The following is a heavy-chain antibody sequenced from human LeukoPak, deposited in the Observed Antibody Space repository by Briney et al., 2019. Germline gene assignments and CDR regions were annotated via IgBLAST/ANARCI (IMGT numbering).Heavy chain of an antibody. CDR1: GFIFSSFA. CDR2: ISTSGGSI. V-gene: IGHV3-23*01. Sequence: GGSLRPSCAASGFIFSSFAMSWVRQAPGKGLEWVSSISTSGGSISYADSVKGRFTISRDNSKNTLSLQMNSLRAEDTAVYYCVDLDGGLDYWGQGTLVTVSS. D-gene: IGHD4-23*01. CDR3: VDLDGGLDY. J-gene: IGHJ4*02.